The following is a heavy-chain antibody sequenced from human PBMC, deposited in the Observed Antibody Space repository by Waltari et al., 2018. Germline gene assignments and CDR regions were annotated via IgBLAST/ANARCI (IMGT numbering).Heavy chain of an antibody. J-gene: IGHJ3*02. CDR2: IYYRGST. Sequence: QVQLQESGPGLVKPSQTLSLTCTVSGGSISSGDYYWSWIRQPPGKGLEWIGYIYYRGSTYYNPALKSRVTISVDTSKNQFSLKLSSVTAADTAVYYCARAVVVVTPPADAFDIWGQGTMVTVSS. V-gene: IGHV4-30-4*08. CDR3: ARAVVVVTPPADAFDI. CDR1: GGSISSGDYY. D-gene: IGHD2-15*01.